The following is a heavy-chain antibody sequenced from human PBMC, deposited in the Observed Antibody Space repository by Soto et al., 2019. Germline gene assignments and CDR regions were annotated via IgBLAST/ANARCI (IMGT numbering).Heavy chain of an antibody. CDR1: GFTFSNYW. J-gene: IGHJ6*02. V-gene: IGHV3-74*01. Sequence: EVQLVESGGGLVQPGGSLRLSCAASGFTFSNYWMYWVRQAPGKGLVWVSRVNNDGTDTIHADSVKGRFTISRDNAENTLYRQMNSLRDEDTAVYCYARGGLQHDLDVWGQGTTVTVSS. CDR2: VNNDGTDT. CDR3: ARGGLQHDLDV. D-gene: IGHD6-13*01.